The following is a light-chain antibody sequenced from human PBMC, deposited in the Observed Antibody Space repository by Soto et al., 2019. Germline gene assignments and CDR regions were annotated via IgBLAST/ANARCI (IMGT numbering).Light chain of an antibody. CDR3: QQFNPYSLTWT. CDR2: RAS. J-gene: IGKJ1*01. V-gene: IGKV1-5*03. CDR1: QSISDW. Sequence: DIQMPQSPSTLSASVGDRVTITCRASQSISDWLAWYQQKPGKAPKLLIYRASTLESGVPSRFSGSGSETEFTLTISSLQADDFATYYCQQFNPYSLTWTFGQGTKVDI.